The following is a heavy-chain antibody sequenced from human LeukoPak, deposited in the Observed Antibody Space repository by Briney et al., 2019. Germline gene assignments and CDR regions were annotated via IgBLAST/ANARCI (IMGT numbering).Heavy chain of an antibody. V-gene: IGHV4-39*07. Sequence: SETLSLTCTVSGGSISSSSYYWGWIRQPPGKGLEWIGSIYYSGSTYYNPSLKSRVTISVDTSKNQFSLKLSSVTAADTAVCYCARLSGRGFYYFDYWGQGTLVTVSS. D-gene: IGHD3-10*01. CDR2: IYYSGST. CDR1: GGSISSSSYY. CDR3: ARLSGRGFYYFDY. J-gene: IGHJ4*02.